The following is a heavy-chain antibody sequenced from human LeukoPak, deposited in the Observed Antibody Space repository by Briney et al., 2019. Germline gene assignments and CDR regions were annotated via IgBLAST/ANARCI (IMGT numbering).Heavy chain of an antibody. CDR3: ARGSWAFYN. CDR1: GGSFSGSN. D-gene: IGHD3-10*01. Sequence: SETLSLTCAVYGGSFSGSNWSWIRQSPGKGLEWIGEIYNSGNTIYNPSLKSRATISVDTSKNQVSLNLISVTAADTAVYYCARGSWAFYNWGQGTMVTVSS. V-gene: IGHV4-34*01. CDR2: IYNSGNT. J-gene: IGHJ3*02.